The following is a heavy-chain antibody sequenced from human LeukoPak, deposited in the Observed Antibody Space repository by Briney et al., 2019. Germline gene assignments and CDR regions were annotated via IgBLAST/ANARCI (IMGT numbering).Heavy chain of an antibody. Sequence: PSETLSLTCTVSNGSISIYYWSWVRQPAGKGLEWIGRISASGRTNYTPSLNSRVTMSLDTSKNQLSLKLSSVTAADTAVYYRAREITVTRHSDYWGPGTLVTVSS. CDR3: AREITVTRHSDY. D-gene: IGHD4-17*01. V-gene: IGHV4-4*07. CDR1: NGSISIYY. J-gene: IGHJ4*02. CDR2: ISASGRT.